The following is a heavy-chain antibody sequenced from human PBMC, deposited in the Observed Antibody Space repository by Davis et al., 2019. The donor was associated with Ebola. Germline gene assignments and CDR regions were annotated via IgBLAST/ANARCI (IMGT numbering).Heavy chain of an antibody. D-gene: IGHD3-22*01. Sequence: AASVKVSCKASGFTFTSSAMQWVRQARGQRLEWIGWIVVGSGNTNYAQKFQERVTITRDMSTSTAYMGLSSLRSEDTAVYYCATFRLIAVVDRSDYFFDFWGQGTLVTVSS. V-gene: IGHV1-58*02. CDR1: GFTFTSSA. CDR2: IVVGSGNT. CDR3: ATFRLIAVVDRSDYFFDF. J-gene: IGHJ4*02.